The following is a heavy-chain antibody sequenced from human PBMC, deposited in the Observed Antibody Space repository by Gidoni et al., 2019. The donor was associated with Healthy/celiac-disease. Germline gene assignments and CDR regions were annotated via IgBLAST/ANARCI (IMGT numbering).Heavy chain of an antibody. CDR1: GGSISSGSYY. Sequence: QVQLQESGPGLVKPSQTLSLTCPVSGGSISSGSYYWSWIRQPAGKGLEWIGRIYTSGSTNYNPSLKSRVTISVDTSKNQFSLKLSSVTAADTAVYYCASTVYDILTGPNPTVFDYWGQGTLVTVSS. J-gene: IGHJ4*02. CDR2: IYTSGST. D-gene: IGHD3-9*01. CDR3: ASTVYDILTGPNPTVFDY. V-gene: IGHV4-61*02.